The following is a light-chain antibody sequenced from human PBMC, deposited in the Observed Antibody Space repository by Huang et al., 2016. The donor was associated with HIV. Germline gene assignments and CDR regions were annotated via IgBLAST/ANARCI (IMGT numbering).Light chain of an antibody. CDR1: QSLLHTNGYNY. Sequence: DIVMTQSPLSLPVTPGEPASISCRSSQSLLHTNGYNYLNWYQQKPGQSPGLLIYLGSNRTSGVPDRFSGSGSGTDFTLKISRVEAEDVGIYYCMQALQTWTFGQGTKVEIK. CDR2: LGS. J-gene: IGKJ1*01. CDR3: MQALQTWT. V-gene: IGKV2-28*01.